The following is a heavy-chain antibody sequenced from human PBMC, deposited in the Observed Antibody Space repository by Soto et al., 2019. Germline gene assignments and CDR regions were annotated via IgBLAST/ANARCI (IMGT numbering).Heavy chain of an antibody. CDR3: ARSEEDSDYYHYGLDV. D-gene: IGHD2-15*01. CDR1: GEGVCSSSVA. J-gene: IGHJ6*02. Sequence: PSQTLSLTCVISGEGVCSSSVAWNWVRQSPSRGLEWLGRTYYRSRWYSDFAVSVRGRIVINADTSKNQFSLQLNSVTPEDTAVYFCARSEEDSDYYHYGLDVWPQGTTVTLSS. CDR2: TYYRSRWYS. V-gene: IGHV6-1*01.